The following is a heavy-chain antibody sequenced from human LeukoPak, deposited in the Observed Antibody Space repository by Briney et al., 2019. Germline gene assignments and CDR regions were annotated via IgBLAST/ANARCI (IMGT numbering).Heavy chain of an antibody. CDR2: IYYSGST. CDR3: ASFAGIVATGWFDP. V-gene: IGHV4-39*07. CDR1: GGSISSSSYY. J-gene: IGHJ5*02. Sequence: SSETLSLTCTVSGGSISSSSYYWGWIRQPPGKGLEWIGSIYYSGSTYYNPSLKSRVTISVDTSKNQFSLKLSSVTAADTAVYYCASFAGIVATGWFDPWGQGTLVTVSS. D-gene: IGHD5-12*01.